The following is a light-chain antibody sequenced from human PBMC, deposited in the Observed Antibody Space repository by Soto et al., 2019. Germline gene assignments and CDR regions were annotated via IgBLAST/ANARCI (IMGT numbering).Light chain of an antibody. CDR3: QQYNSYSPAVT. V-gene: IGKV1-5*03. CDR2: KAS. J-gene: IGKJ3*01. Sequence: DIQMIQSPSTLSASVGDRVTITCRASQSISSWLAWYQQKPGKAPKLLIYKASSLESGVPSRFSGSGSGTEFTLTISSLQPDDFATYYCQQYNSYSPAVTFGPGTKVDIK. CDR1: QSISSW.